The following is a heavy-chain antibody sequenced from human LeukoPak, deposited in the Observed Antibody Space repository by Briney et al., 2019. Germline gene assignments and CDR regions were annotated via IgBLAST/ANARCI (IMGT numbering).Heavy chain of an antibody. CDR3: ASSSITMIVGD. CDR2: IIPILGIA. J-gene: IGHJ4*02. CDR1: GYTFTSYA. D-gene: IGHD3-22*01. V-gene: IGHV1-69*04. Sequence: GASVKVSCKASGYTFTSYAISWVRQAPGQGLEWMGRIIPILGIANYAQKFQGRVTITADKSTSTAYMELSSLRSEDTAVYYCASSSITMIVGDWGQGTLVTVS.